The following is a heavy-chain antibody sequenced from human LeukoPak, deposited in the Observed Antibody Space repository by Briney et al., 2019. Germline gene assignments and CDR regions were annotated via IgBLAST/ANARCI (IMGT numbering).Heavy chain of an antibody. V-gene: IGHV4-61*02. Sequence: PPETLSLTCTVSGGSLSSGNDYWRWLRQSAGRGVEWIGRIYASGSTNYNPSLKSRVTISVDTSKNQFSLKLSSVTAADTAVYYCARTGYSNFDYWGQGTLVTVSS. CDR1: GGSLSSGNDY. D-gene: IGHD3-9*01. J-gene: IGHJ4*02. CDR3: ARTGYSNFDY. CDR2: IYASGST.